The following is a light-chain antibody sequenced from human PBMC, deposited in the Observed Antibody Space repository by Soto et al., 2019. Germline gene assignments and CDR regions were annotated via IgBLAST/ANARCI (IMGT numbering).Light chain of an antibody. J-gene: IGKJ1*01. Sequence: DIQMTQSPSTLSASVGDRVTITCRASQSISSWLSWYQQKPGEAPKLLINKASSLESGVPSRFSGSGSGTEFTLTISRLKADDFATYYCQQYNSYSRTFGQGTKVEIK. CDR2: KAS. CDR3: QQYNSYSRT. CDR1: QSISSW. V-gene: IGKV1-5*03.